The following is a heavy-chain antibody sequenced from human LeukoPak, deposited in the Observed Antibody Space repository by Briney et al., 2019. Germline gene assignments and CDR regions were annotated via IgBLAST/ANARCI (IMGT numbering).Heavy chain of an antibody. V-gene: IGHV1-24*01. CDR1: GYTLTELS. D-gene: IGHD3-3*01. CDR3: ARVLGRWSGFDY. J-gene: IGHJ4*02. CDR2: FDPEDGET. Sequence: ASVKVFCRVCGYTLTELSMHGVRQARGKGREWMGGFDPEDGETIYAQKFPGRVTMTEDTSTDTAYMELSSLRSEDTAVYYCARVLGRWSGFDYWGQGTLVTVSS.